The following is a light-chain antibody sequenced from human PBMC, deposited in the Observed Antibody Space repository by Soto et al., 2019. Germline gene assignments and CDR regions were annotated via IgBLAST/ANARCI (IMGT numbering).Light chain of an antibody. V-gene: IGKV1-12*01. J-gene: IGKJ5*01. CDR1: QGISSW. Sequence: DIQMTQSPSSASASVGDRVTITCRASQGISSWLAWYQQKPGKAPKLLIYEVSTLQSGVPSRFSGSGSGTDFTLTISSLQPEDFATYYCQHLNSYPITFGQGTRLEIK. CDR3: QHLNSYPIT. CDR2: EVS.